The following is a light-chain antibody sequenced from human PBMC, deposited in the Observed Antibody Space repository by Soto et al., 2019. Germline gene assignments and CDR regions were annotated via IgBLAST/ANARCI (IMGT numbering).Light chain of an antibody. CDR1: QRISNSY. Sequence: EIVLTQSPGTLSLSPGERATLSCRASQRISNSYLAWYQQKPGQAPRLLLYDASSRATGIPDRVSGSGSGTDFTLTIRRLEPEDFAVYYCQQYDRPPFAFGQGTKVEIK. V-gene: IGKV3-20*01. J-gene: IGKJ2*01. CDR3: QQYDRPPFA. CDR2: DAS.